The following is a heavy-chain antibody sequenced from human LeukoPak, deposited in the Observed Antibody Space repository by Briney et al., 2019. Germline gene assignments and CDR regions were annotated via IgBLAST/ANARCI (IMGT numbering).Heavy chain of an antibody. CDR1: GFTFDDYG. CDR2: INWNGGST. Sequence: GGSLRLSCVVSGFTFDDYGMSWVRKAPGEGLERVSSINWNGGSTAYADSVKGRFTIARENAKNSLYLQIKSLRAEDTALYHCARARSYGSGSLIDPWGQGTLVTVSS. D-gene: IGHD3-10*01. V-gene: IGHV3-20*01. CDR3: ARARSYGSGSLIDP. J-gene: IGHJ5*02.